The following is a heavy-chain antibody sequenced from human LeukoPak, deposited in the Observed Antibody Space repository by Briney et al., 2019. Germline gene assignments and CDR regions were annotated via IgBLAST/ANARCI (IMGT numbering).Heavy chain of an antibody. CDR1: GYTFTGYY. Sequence: ASVTVSCMASGYTFTGYYMHWVRQAPGQGLEWMGWINPNSGGTNYAQRFQGRVTMTRDTSISTAYMELSRLRSDDTAVYYCARVFAASYNWFDPWGQGTLVTVSS. J-gene: IGHJ5*02. CDR3: ARVFAASYNWFDP. V-gene: IGHV1-2*02. D-gene: IGHD5-18*01. CDR2: INPNSGGT.